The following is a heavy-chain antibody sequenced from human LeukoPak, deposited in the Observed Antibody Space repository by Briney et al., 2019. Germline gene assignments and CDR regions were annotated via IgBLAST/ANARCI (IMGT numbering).Heavy chain of an antibody. V-gene: IGHV3-23*01. CDR2: ISGSGGST. CDR1: GFTFSSYA. CDR3: ARAMMVVANLWGVFDY. J-gene: IGHJ4*02. Sequence: PGGSLRLSCAASGFTFSSYAMNWVRQAPGKGLEWVSGISGSGGSTYYADSVKGRFTVSRDNSKNTLYLQMKSLRAEDTAVYYCARAMMVVANLWGVFDYWGQGTLVTVSS. D-gene: IGHD3-22*01.